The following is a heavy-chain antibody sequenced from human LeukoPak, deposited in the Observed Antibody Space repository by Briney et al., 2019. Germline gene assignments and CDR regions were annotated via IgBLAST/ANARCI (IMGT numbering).Heavy chain of an antibody. CDR2: ISASGGST. D-gene: IGHD3-10*01. V-gene: IGHV3-23*01. Sequence: PGGSLRLSCAASGFTFSRYAMSWVRQAPGKGLEWVSGISASGGSTYYADSVKGQFTMSRDNSKNTLYLQMNSLRAEDTAVYYCAKVDGNTMVRGVIIKPSIDYWGQGTLVTVSS. CDR1: GFTFSRYA. CDR3: AKVDGNTMVRGVIIKPSIDY. J-gene: IGHJ4*02.